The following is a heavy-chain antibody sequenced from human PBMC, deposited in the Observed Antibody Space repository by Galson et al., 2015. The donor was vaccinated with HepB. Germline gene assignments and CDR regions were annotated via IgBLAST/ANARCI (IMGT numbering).Heavy chain of an antibody. V-gene: IGHV3-23*01. CDR3: VRTQWLSSRYFGMDV. D-gene: IGHD3-22*01. Sequence: SLRLSCAASGFTFSSYALSWVRQAPGKGLEWVSGISGSGGRTYYADPVKGRFTISRNNSKNTLYLQMNSLRAEDKAAYYCVRTQWLSSRYFGMDVWGQGTTVTVSS. CDR2: ISGSGGRT. J-gene: IGHJ6*02. CDR1: GFTFSSYA.